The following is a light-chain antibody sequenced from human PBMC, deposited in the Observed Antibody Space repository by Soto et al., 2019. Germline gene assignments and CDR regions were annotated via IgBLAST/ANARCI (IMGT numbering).Light chain of an antibody. J-gene: IGLJ1*01. CDR2: DVS. V-gene: IGLV2-14*01. CDR1: SSDVGGYNY. CDR3: SSYTISSTYV. Sequence: QSVLTQPASVSGSPGQSIAISCTGTSSDVGGYNYVSWYQQHPGKAPKLLINDVSNRPSGVSSRFSGSKSGNTVSLTISGLQAEDEADYYCSSYTISSTYVFGTGTKLTVL.